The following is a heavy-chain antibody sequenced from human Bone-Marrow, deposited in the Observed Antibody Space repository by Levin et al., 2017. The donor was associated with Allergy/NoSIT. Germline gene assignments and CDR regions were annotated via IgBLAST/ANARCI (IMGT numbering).Heavy chain of an antibody. V-gene: IGHV3-23*01. CDR2: ISGSGGST. D-gene: IGHD6-6*01. CDR3: AKATSEQLVRQYYYYYMDV. Sequence: GESLKISCAASGFTFSSYAMSWVRQAPGKGLEWVSAISGSGGSTYYADSVKGRFTISRDNSKNTLYLQMNSLRAEDTAVYYCAKATSEQLVRQYYYYYMDVWGKGTTVTVSS. CDR1: GFTFSSYA. J-gene: IGHJ6*03.